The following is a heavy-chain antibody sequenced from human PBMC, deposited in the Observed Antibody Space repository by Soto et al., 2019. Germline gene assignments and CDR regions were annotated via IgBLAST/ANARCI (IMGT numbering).Heavy chain of an antibody. V-gene: IGHV1-18*01. D-gene: IGHD3-10*01. CDR3: ARVFMGSGSYPKIYYYYYYMDV. Sequence: QVQLVQSGAEVKKPGASVKVSCKASGYTFTSYGISWVRQAPGQGLEWMGWISAYNGNTNYAQELQGRVTMTTDTSPSTAYMELRSLRSDDTAVYYCARVFMGSGSYPKIYYYYYYMDVWGKGTTVTVSS. CDR2: ISAYNGNT. CDR1: GYTFTSYG. J-gene: IGHJ6*03.